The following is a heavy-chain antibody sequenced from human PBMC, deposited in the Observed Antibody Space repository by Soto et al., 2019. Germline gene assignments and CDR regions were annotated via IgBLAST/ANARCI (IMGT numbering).Heavy chain of an antibody. Sequence: GSLRLSCAASGFTFSNAWMNWVRQAPGKGLEWVGRIKSKTDGGTTDYAAPVKGRFTISRDDSKNTLYLQMNSLKTEDTAVYYCGGLDYSLYYYYGMDVWGQGTTVTVSS. CDR2: IKSKTDGGTT. CDR1: GFTFSNAW. J-gene: IGHJ6*02. V-gene: IGHV3-15*07. D-gene: IGHD2-15*01. CDR3: GGLDYSLYYYYGMDV.